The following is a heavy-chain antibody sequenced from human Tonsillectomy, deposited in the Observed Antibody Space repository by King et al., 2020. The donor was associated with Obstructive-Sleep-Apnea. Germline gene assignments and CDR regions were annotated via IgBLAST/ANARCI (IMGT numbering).Heavy chain of an antibody. V-gene: IGHV4-59*08. CDR3: ARYSGRDAFDI. Sequence: VQLQESGPGLVKPSETLSLTCTVSGGSISSYYWSWIRQPPGKGLEWIGYIYYSGRTNYNPPLKSRVTISVDTSKNQFSLKLSSVTAADTAVYCCARYSGRDAFDIWGQGTMVTVSS. J-gene: IGHJ3*02. CDR1: GGSISSYY. CDR2: IYYSGRT. D-gene: IGHD1-26*01.